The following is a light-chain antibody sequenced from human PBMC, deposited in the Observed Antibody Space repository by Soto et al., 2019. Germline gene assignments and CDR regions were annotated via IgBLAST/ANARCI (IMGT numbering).Light chain of an antibody. CDR2: NNN. V-gene: IGLV1-44*01. CDR1: SSDVGSYNR. CDR3: AAWHDSLNGPV. J-gene: IGLJ3*02. Sequence: QSALTQPPSVSGSPGQSVTISCTGTSSDVGSYNRVSWYQQLPGTAPKLLIYNNNQRPSGVPDRFSGSKSGTSASLAISGLQSEDEADYYCAAWHDSLNGPVFGGGTKVTVL.